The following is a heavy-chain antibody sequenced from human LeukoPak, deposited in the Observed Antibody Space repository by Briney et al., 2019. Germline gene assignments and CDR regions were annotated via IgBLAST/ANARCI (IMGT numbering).Heavy chain of an antibody. D-gene: IGHD3-22*01. CDR2: IKQDGSEK. V-gene: IGHV3-7*01. CDR3: ARAGKNYYDSSGYYYNGAFDI. CDR1: GFTFSSYW. J-gene: IGHJ3*02. Sequence: GGSLRLSCAASGFTFSSYWMSWVRQAPGKGLEWVANIKQDGSEKYYVDSVKGRCTISRDNAKNSLYLQMNRLRAEDTAVYYCARAGKNYYDSSGYYYNGAFDIWGQGTMVTVSS.